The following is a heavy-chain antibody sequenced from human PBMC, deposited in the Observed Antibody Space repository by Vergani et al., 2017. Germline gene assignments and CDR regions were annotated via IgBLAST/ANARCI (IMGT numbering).Heavy chain of an antibody. CDR3: ARCFRDEGMIYGGTVENWFDP. V-gene: IGHV4-38-2*01. CDR2: IYYSENK. J-gene: IGHJ5*02. Sequence: QVQLQESGPGLVKPSETLSLTCAVSGCSISSGYYWGWIRQSPGKGLEWIGSIYYSENKFYNPSLESRVTLSIDTTKNQFSLKLKSVTAADTAVYYCARCFRDEGMIYGGTVENWFDPWGQGTLVTVSS. D-gene: IGHD3-22*01. CDR1: GCSISSGYY.